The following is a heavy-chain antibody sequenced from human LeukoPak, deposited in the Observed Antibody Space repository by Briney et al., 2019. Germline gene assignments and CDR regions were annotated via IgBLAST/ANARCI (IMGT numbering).Heavy chain of an antibody. V-gene: IGHV4-59*01. Sequence: SETLSLTCTVSGGSISSYYWSWIRQPPGKGLEWIGYIYYSGSTNYNPSLKSRVTISEDTSKNQFSLKLSSVTAADTAVYYCARAIYGVTLDYWGQGTLVTVSS. CDR3: ARAIYGVTLDY. CDR1: GGSISSYY. J-gene: IGHJ4*02. CDR2: IYYSGST. D-gene: IGHD3-3*02.